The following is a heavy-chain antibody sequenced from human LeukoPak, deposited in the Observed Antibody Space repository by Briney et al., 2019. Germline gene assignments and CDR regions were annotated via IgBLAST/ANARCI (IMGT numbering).Heavy chain of an antibody. D-gene: IGHD5-18*01. J-gene: IGHJ4*02. CDR2: ISSGGRTM. CDR3: ARGASWIQLWQFDH. V-gene: IGHV3-48*03. Sequence: GFLRLSCAASGFSFSSFEMNWVRLAPGKGLEWVSYISSGGRTMYYADSVKGRFTISRDNAKDSLYLHMNSLGAEDTGVYFCARGASWIQLWQFDHWGQGTQVTVSS. CDR1: GFSFSSFE.